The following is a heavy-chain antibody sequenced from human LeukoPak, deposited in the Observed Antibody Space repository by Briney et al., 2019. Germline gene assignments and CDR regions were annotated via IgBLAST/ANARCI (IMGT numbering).Heavy chain of an antibody. D-gene: IGHD2-2*01. CDR3: ARDPGRYCSSTSCPFDP. CDR1: GGSISSGGYY. V-gene: IGHV4-31*03. Sequence: SETLSLTCTVSGGSISSGGYYWSWIRQHPGEGLEWIGYIYYSGSTYYNPSLKSRVTISVDTSKNQFSLKLSSVTAADTAVYYCARDPGRYCSSTSCPFDPWGQGTLVTVSS. CDR2: IYYSGST. J-gene: IGHJ5*02.